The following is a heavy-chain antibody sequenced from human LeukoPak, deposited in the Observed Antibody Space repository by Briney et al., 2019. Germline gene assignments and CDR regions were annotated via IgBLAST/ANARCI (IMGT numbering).Heavy chain of an antibody. J-gene: IGHJ4*02. V-gene: IGHV4-59*01. CDR3: AREGFGELSFFDY. CDR2: IYYSGGT. CDR1: GGSISSYY. Sequence: SETLSLTCTVSGGSISSYYWSWIRQPPGKGLEWIGYIYYSGGTNYNPSLKSRVTISVDTSKNQFSLKLSSVTTADTAMYYCAREGFGELSFFDYWGQGTLVTVSS. D-gene: IGHD3-10*01.